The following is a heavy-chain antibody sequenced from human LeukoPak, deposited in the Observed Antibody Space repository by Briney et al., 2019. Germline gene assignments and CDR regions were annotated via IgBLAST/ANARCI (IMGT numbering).Heavy chain of an antibody. CDR3: AGYYDSSGPMGYRI. D-gene: IGHD3-22*01. V-gene: IGHV4-61*02. CDR2: IYTSGST. Sequence: SQTLSLTCTVSGASISSGSYFWSWIRQPAGKGLEWIGRIYTSGSTKYNPSLKSRVTISVDTSRNQFSLKLSSVTAADTAVYYCAGYYDSSGPMGYRIWGQGTMVTVSS. CDR1: GASISSGSYF. J-gene: IGHJ3*02.